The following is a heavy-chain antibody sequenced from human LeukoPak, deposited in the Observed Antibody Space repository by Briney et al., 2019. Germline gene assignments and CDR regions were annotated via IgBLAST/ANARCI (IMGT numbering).Heavy chain of an antibody. CDR1: GYTFTSYG. CDR2: ISAYNGNT. V-gene: IGHV1-18*01. J-gene: IGHJ5*02. Sequence: ASVKVSCKASGYTFTSYGISWVRQAPGQGLEWMGWISAYNGNTNYVRKLQGRVTMTTDTSTSTAYMEMRSLRSDDTAVYYCARGRYCSGGSCLQNWFDPWGQGTLVTVSS. CDR3: ARGRYCSGGSCLQNWFDP. D-gene: IGHD2-15*01.